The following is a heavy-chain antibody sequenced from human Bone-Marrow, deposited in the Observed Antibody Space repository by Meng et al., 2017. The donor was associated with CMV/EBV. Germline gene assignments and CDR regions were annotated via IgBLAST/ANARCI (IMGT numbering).Heavy chain of an antibody. D-gene: IGHD2-2*01. V-gene: IGHV4-39*07. Sequence: SETLSLTCTVSGGSISSSSYYWGWIRQPPGKGLEWIGSIYYSGSTYYNPSLKSRVTISVDTSKNQFSLKLSSVTAADTAVYYCAGSTLGYCSSTSCLNYYYGMDVWGQGTTVTVSS. CDR2: IYYSGST. CDR3: AGSTLGYCSSTSCLNYYYGMDV. CDR1: GGSISSSSYY. J-gene: IGHJ6*02.